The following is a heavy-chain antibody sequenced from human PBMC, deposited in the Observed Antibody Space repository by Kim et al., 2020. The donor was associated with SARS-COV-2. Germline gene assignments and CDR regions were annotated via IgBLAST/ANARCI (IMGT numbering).Heavy chain of an antibody. CDR3: ARGYYGSGSYYIQNWFDP. CDR2: IYYSGST. CDR1: GGSISSYY. J-gene: IGHJ5*02. V-gene: IGHV4-59*01. Sequence: SETLSLTCTVSGGSISSYYWSWIRQPPGKGLEWIGYIYYSGSTNYNPSLKSRVTISVDTSKNQFSLKLSSVTAADTAVYYCARGYYGSGSYYIQNWFDP. D-gene: IGHD3-10*01.